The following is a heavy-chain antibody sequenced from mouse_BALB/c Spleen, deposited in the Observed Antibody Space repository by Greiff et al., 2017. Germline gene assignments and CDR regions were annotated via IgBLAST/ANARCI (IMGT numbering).Heavy chain of an antibody. Sequence: EVQLQQSGPGLVKPSQSLSLTCTVTGYSITSDYAWNWIRQFPGNKLEWMGYISYSGSTSYNPSLKSRISITRDTSKNQFFLQLNSVTTEDTATYYCAKIYYGYDGEAWFAYWGQGTLVTVSA. CDR1: GYSITSDYA. V-gene: IGHV3-2*02. D-gene: IGHD2-2*01. CDR2: ISYSGST. J-gene: IGHJ3*01. CDR3: AKIYYGYDGEAWFAY.